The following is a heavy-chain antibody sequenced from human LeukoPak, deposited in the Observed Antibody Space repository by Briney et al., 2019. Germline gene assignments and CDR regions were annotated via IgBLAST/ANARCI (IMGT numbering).Heavy chain of an antibody. D-gene: IGHD3-10*01. CDR3: AKDKYYYGSGSFDY. CDR2: IGGGGENT. Sequence: GGSLRLSCAASGFTFTIYWMTWVRQAPGKGLEWVSTIGGGGENTYYADSVKGRFTISRDSSKNTVYLHMKSLRAEDTAVYYCAKDKYYYGSGSFDYWGQGTLVTVSS. V-gene: IGHV3-23*01. J-gene: IGHJ4*02. CDR1: GFTFTIYW.